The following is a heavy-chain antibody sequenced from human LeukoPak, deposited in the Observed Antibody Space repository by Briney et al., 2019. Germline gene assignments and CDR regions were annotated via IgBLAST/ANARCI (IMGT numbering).Heavy chain of an antibody. V-gene: IGHV1-69*05. J-gene: IGHJ5*02. CDR2: IIPIFGTA. CDR3: ARARGITYEFDP. D-gene: IGHD3-10*01. CDR1: GGTFSSYA. Sequence: SVKVSCKASGGTFSSYAISWVRQAPGQGLEWMGGIIPIFGTANYAQKFQGRATITTDESTSTAYMELSSLRSEDTAVYYCARARGITYEFDPWGQGTLVTVSS.